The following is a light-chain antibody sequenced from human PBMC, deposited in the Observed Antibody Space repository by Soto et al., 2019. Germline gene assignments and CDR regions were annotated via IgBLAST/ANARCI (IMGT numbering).Light chain of an antibody. V-gene: IGKV1-5*03. Sequence: IQMTQSPSTLSASVGDRVTITCRASQTISNWLAWYQQKPGKAPKLLIYKASTLESEVPSRFSGSGSGTEFTLTISSLQPEDFAVYYCQQRRSWPPTITFGQGTRLEIK. CDR2: KAS. CDR3: QQRRSWPPTIT. CDR1: QTISNW. J-gene: IGKJ5*01.